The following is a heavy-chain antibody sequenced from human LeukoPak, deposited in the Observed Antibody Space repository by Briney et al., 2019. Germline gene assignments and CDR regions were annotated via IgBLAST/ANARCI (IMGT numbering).Heavy chain of an antibody. CDR1: GFTFSSYA. D-gene: IGHD3-22*01. CDR3: ARVGYYDSSGYYWGSYYYYGMDV. Sequence: GGSLRLSCAASGFTFSSYAMSWVRQAPGKGLEWVSAISGSGGSTYYADSVKGRFTISRDNSKNTLYLQMNSLRAEDTAVYYCARVGYYDSSGYYWGSYYYYGMDVWGQGTTVTVSS. CDR2: ISGSGGST. V-gene: IGHV3-23*01. J-gene: IGHJ6*02.